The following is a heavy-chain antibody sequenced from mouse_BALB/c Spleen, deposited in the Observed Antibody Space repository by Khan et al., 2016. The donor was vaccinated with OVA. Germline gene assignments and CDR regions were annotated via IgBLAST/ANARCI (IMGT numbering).Heavy chain of an antibody. CDR3: ARGAGTTYGMDY. J-gene: IGHJ4*01. CDR2: ILPGRGNS. Sequence: QVQLQQSGAELMKPGASVKISCKATGYTFSNYWIEWVKQRPGHGLEWIGEILPGRGNSNYNEKFKGKATFTADTSSIVAYMQLNSLTSEDSAVYYCARGAGTTYGMDYWGQGTSLTVSS. V-gene: IGHV1-9*01. D-gene: IGHD4-1*01. CDR1: GYTFSNYW.